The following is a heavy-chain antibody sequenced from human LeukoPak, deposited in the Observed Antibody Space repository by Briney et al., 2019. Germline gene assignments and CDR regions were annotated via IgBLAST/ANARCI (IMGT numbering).Heavy chain of an antibody. CDR3: AKRGVAIRGILLIGYRTEAYHYDH. J-gene: IGHJ4*02. D-gene: IGHD3-10*01. Sequence: PGGSLRLACAASGFTITDNHMDWVRQAPGKVMEWVAYISEEGGSTNYTDSVKGRFTISRDNSLNTVYMQMNSLRTEATAVYFCAKRGVAIRGILLIGYRTEAYHYDHWGQGALVTVSS. V-gene: IGHV3-23*01. CDR1: GFTITDNH. CDR2: ISEEGGST.